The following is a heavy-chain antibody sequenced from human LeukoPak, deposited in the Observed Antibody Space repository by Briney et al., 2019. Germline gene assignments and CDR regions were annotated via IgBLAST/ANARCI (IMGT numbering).Heavy chain of an antibody. D-gene: IGHD3-10*01. CDR3: ARDLEDYYGSGSYFDY. CDR1: GSSISSGGYY. J-gene: IGHJ4*02. CDR2: IYYSGST. Sequence: PSETLSLTCTVSGSSISSGGYYWSWIRQHPGKGLEWIGYIYYSGSTYYNPSLKSRVTISVDTSKNQFSLKLSSVTAADTAVYYCARDLEDYYGSGSYFDYWGQGTLVTVSS. V-gene: IGHV4-31*03.